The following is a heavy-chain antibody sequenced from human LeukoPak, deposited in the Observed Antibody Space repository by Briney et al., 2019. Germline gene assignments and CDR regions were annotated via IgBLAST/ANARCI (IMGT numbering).Heavy chain of an antibody. V-gene: IGHV1-2*04. CDR3: AIGLDYDILTGYPPVY. Sequence: ASVKVSCKASGYTFTGYYMHWVRQAPGQGLEWMGWINPNSGGTNYAQKFQGWVTMTRDTSISTAYMELSRLRSGDTAVYYCAIGLDYDILTGYPPVYWGQGTLVTVSS. J-gene: IGHJ4*02. CDR2: INPNSGGT. D-gene: IGHD3-9*01. CDR1: GYTFTGYY.